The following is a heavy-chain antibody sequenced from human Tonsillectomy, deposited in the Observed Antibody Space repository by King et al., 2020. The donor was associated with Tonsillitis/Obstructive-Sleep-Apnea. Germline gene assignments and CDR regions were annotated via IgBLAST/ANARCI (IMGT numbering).Heavy chain of an antibody. D-gene: IGHD3-10*01. Sequence: VQLVESGGGVVQPGRSLRISCAASGFTFSTYGIHWVRQAPGKGLEWVAIIWHDGINKYYADSVKGRFTISRDNSKNTLYLEMNSLRAEDTAVYYCASDTHYYGSGSYYPRHYYGMDVWGQGTTVTVSS. CDR3: ASDTHYYGSGSYYPRHYYGMDV. CDR1: GFTFSTYG. V-gene: IGHV3-33*01. CDR2: IWHDGINK. J-gene: IGHJ6*02.